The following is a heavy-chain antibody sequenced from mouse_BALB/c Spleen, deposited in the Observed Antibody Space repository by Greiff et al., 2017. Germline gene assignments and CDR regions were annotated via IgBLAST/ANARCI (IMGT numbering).Heavy chain of an antibody. Sequence: EVKLQESGPGLVKPSQSLSLTCSVTGYSITSGYYWNWIRQFPGNKLEWMGYISYDGSNNYNPSLKNRISITRDTSKNQFFLKLNSVTTEDTATYYCARGPLYAMDYWGQGTSVTVSS. V-gene: IGHV3-6*02. D-gene: IGHD3-3*01. J-gene: IGHJ4*01. CDR3: ARGPLYAMDY. CDR1: GYSITSGYY. CDR2: ISYDGSN.